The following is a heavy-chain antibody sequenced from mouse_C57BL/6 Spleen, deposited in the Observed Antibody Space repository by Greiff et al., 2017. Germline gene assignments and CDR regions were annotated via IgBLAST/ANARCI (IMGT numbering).Heavy chain of an antibody. V-gene: IGHV5-4*01. CDR3: ARDANWERGYFDY. CDR2: ISDGGSYT. Sequence: DVMLVESGGGLVKPGGSLKLSCAASGFTFSSYAMSWVRQTPEKRLEWVATISDGGSYTYYPDNVKGRFTISRDNAKNNLYLQMSHLKSEDTAMYYCARDANWERGYFDYWGQGTTLTVSS. CDR1: GFTFSSYA. J-gene: IGHJ2*01. D-gene: IGHD4-1*01.